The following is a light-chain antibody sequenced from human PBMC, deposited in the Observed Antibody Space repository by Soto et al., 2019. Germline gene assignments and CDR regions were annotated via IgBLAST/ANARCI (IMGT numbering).Light chain of an antibody. CDR3: LQHNRYPLT. CDR2: GAS. Sequence: DIQMTQSPSSLSASVGDRVTITCRASQGIGNDLGWYQQEPGKAPKRLIYGASNLQSGVPSRFRRSGSGTEFTLTINSLQPEDFATYYWLQHNRYPLTFGQGTKVDIK. J-gene: IGKJ1*01. CDR1: QGIGND. V-gene: IGKV1-17*01.